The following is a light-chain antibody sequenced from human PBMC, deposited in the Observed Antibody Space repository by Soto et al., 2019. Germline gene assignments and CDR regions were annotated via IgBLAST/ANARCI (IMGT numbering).Light chain of an antibody. V-gene: IGKV3-11*01. CDR1: QSVSGY. Sequence: EIVLTQSPATLSLSPGERATLSCRASQSVSGYLAWFQQKPGQAPRLLIYDVSSRATDIPARFSGSGSGTDFTLTISSLEPEDLAVYYCQQRSNWPRTFGQGTKVDIK. CDR3: QQRSNWPRT. CDR2: DVS. J-gene: IGKJ1*01.